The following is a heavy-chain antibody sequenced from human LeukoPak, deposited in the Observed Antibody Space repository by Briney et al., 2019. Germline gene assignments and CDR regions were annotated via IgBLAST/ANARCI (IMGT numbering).Heavy chain of an antibody. CDR2: ISAYNGNT. CDR3: ARGQYYDFWSEPYYFDY. J-gene: IGHJ4*02. CDR1: GYTFTSYG. V-gene: IGHV1-18*01. Sequence: GASVKVSCKASGYTFTSYGISWVRQAPGQGLEWMGWISAYNGNTNYAQKLQGRVTMTTDTSTSTAYMELRSLRSDDTAVYYCARGQYYDFWSEPYYFDYWGQGTLVTVSS. D-gene: IGHD3-3*01.